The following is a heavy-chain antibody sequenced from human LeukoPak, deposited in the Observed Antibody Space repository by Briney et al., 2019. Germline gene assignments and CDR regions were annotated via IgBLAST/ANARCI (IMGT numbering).Heavy chain of an antibody. D-gene: IGHD4-17*01. CDR3: ARGLRYGDYLAPLDY. CDR1: GDTFTSYG. Sequence: GASLSLSCTVSGDTFTSYGISWVRQAPGQGLEWMGWISGYKGNTKYAQTLQGRVTMTIDTSTSTAYMEVRSLRADDTAVYYCARGLRYGDYLAPLDYWGQGTLVTVSS. J-gene: IGHJ4*02. CDR2: ISGYKGNT. V-gene: IGHV1-18*01.